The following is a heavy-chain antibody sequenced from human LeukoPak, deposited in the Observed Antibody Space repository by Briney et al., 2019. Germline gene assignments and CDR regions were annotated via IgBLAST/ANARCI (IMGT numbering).Heavy chain of an antibody. CDR1: GGSISSFY. D-gene: IGHD1-26*01. V-gene: IGHV4-59*01. CDR2: IYYSGST. Sequence: SETLSPTCTVAGGSISSFYWGLVRQPPGKGLEWIGYIYYSGSTNYNPSLKSRVTISVDTSKNQFSLKLSSVTAADTAVYYCSSGSYSFYYMDVWGKGTTVTVSS. J-gene: IGHJ6*03. CDR3: SSGSYSFYYMDV.